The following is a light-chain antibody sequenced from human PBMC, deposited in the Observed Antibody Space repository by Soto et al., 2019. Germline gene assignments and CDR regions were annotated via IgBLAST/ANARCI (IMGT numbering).Light chain of an antibody. CDR3: QQYGSFPLT. J-gene: IGKJ4*01. V-gene: IGKV3-20*01. CDR2: GAS. CDR1: QSVTRNF. Sequence: ETVLTQSPGTLSLSPGARATLSCRASQSVTRNFLAWYQQKPGQAPRLLVYGASNRATGVPDRFSGSGSGTGFTLTVSRLEPEDFAVYYCQQYGSFPLTFGGGTAVEV.